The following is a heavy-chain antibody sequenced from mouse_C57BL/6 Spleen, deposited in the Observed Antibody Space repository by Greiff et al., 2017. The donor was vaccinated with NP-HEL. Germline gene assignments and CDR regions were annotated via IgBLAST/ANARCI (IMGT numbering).Heavy chain of an antibody. D-gene: IGHD2-1*01. Sequence: EVQGVESGGGLVKPGGSLKLSCAASGFTFSSYAMSWVRQTPEKRLEWVATISDGGSYTYYPDNVKGRFTISRDNAKNNLYLQMSHLKSEDTAMYYCARKGYGKESFAYWGQGTLVTVSA. J-gene: IGHJ3*01. CDR1: GFTFSSYA. V-gene: IGHV5-4*01. CDR2: ISDGGSYT. CDR3: ARKGYGKESFAY.